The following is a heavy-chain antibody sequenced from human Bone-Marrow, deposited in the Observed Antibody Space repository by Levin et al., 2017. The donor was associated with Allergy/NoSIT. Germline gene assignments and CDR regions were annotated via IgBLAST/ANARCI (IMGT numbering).Heavy chain of an antibody. CDR2: IKRKVNGGTA. J-gene: IGHJ6*02. Sequence: GSLRLSCTISGIIFRDAWMTWVRQAPGKGLEWVGRIKRKVNGGTADYAAPVKGRFTISRDDSANTVFLQMNSLKSEDTALYYCTAGMTYSYYYGMGVWGLGTAVTVSS. D-gene: IGHD4-11*01. CDR1: GIIFRDAW. CDR3: TAGMTYSYYYGMGV. V-gene: IGHV3-15*01.